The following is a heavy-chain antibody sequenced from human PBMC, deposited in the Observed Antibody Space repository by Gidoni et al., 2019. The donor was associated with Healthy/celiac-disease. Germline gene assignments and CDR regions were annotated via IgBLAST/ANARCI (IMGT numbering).Heavy chain of an antibody. D-gene: IGHD3-22*01. Sequence: EVQLVESGGGLVQPGRSLRLSCAASGFTFDDYAMHWVRQAPGKGLEWVSGIRWNSGSIGYADSVKGRFTISRDNAKNSLYLQMNSLRAEDTALYYCAKDAFAGDYDSSGYFDYWGQGTLVTVS. J-gene: IGHJ4*02. CDR1: GFTFDDYA. CDR2: IRWNSGSI. CDR3: AKDAFAGDYDSSGYFDY. V-gene: IGHV3-9*01.